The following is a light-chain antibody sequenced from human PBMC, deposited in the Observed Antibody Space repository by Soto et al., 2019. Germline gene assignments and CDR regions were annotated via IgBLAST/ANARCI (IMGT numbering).Light chain of an antibody. CDR3: SSYTTSNTLV. J-gene: IGLJ2*01. CDR1: SSDVGGYNY. V-gene: IGLV2-14*01. CDR2: EVS. Sequence: QSVLTQPASVSGSPGQSITISCTGTSSDVGGYNYFSWYQQHPGKAPKLMIYEVSNRPSGVSNRFSASKSGSTASLTISGLQAEDEADYYCSSYTTSNTLVFGGGTKLTVL.